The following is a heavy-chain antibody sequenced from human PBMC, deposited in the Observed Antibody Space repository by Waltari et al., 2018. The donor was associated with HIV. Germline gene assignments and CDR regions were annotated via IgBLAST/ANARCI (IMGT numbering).Heavy chain of an antibody. J-gene: IGHJ5*02. CDR2: LYYTGNT. D-gene: IGHD2-15*01. CDR3: ARLDCSGGTCSPFDP. Sequence: QLQLQESGPGLVKPSETLSLTCTVSGGSVFSSVSYWGWIRQPPGRGLDGIGTLYYTGNTYYNPSLKSRVTISGVVSKNQFSLKLGSVSASDTAVYYCARLDCSGGTCSPFDPWGQGTLVTVSS. V-gene: IGHV4-39*01. CDR1: GGSVFSSVSY.